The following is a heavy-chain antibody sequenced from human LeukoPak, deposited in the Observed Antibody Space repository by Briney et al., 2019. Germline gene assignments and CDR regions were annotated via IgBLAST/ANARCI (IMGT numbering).Heavy chain of an antibody. CDR3: AKGYIVVVPAASLTYNWFDP. Sequence: PGGSLSLSCAASGFTFSSYAMSWVRQAPGKGLEWVSAISGSGGSTYYADSVKGRFTISRDNSKNTLYLQMNSLRAEDTAVYYCAKGYIVVVPAASLTYNWFDPWGQGTLVTVSS. D-gene: IGHD2-2*01. CDR2: ISGSGGST. V-gene: IGHV3-23*01. CDR1: GFTFSSYA. J-gene: IGHJ5*02.